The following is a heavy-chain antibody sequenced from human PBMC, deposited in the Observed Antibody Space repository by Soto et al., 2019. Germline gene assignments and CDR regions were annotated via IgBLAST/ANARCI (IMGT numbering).Heavy chain of an antibody. D-gene: IGHD1-1*01. CDR1: GFTFSSYA. CDR3: AKRATGTYFDY. J-gene: IGHJ4*02. Sequence: EVQLLESGGGLVQPGGSLRLSCAASGFTFSSYAMNWVRQAPGTGLEWVSGISGSGGSTYYADSVKGRFTISRDNSKNTLYLQMDSLRAEDTAGYYCAKRATGTYFDYWGQGTLVTVSA. CDR2: ISGSGGST. V-gene: IGHV3-23*01.